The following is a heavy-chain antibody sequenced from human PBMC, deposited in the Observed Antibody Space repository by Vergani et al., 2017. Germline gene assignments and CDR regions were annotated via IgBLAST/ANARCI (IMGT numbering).Heavy chain of an antibody. V-gene: IGHV3-21*01. CDR3: ARVRYCGGECQNDAFDI. CDR2: ISSSSSYI. J-gene: IGHJ3*02. CDR1: GFTFSSYS. Sequence: EVQLVESGGGLVKPGGSLRLSCAASGFTFSSYSMNWVRQAPGKGREWVSSISSSSSYIYYADSVKGRFTISRDNAKNSLYLQMNSLRAEDTAVYYCARVRYCGGECQNDAFDIWGQGTMVTVSS. D-gene: IGHD2-21*01.